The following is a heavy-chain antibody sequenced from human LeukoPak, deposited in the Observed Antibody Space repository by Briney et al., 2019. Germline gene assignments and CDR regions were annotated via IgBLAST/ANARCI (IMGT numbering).Heavy chain of an antibody. D-gene: IGHD1-1*01. Sequence: SSETLSLTCAVYGGSFSGYYWSWIRQPPGKGLEWIGEINHSGSTNYNPSLKSRVTISVDTSKNQFSLKLSSVTAADTAVYYCARELATGYFDYWGQGTLVTVSS. CDR3: ARELATGYFDY. CDR2: INHSGST. J-gene: IGHJ4*02. CDR1: GGSFSGYY. V-gene: IGHV4-34*01.